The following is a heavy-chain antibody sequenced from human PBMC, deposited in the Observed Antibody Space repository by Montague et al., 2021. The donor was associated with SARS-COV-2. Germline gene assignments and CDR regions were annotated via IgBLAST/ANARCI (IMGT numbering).Heavy chain of an antibody. D-gene: IGHD3-9*01. J-gene: IGHJ6*02. Sequence: PALVKPTQTLTLTCTFSGFSLSTSGMCVSWIRQPPGKALEWLARIDRDDDKYYGTSLKTRLTISKDTSKNQVVLTMTNMDPVDTATYYCARRTYDILTGYDYGMDVWGQGTTVTVSS. CDR3: ARRTYDILTGYDYGMDV. V-gene: IGHV2-70*11. CDR2: IDRDDDK. CDR1: GFSLSTSGMC.